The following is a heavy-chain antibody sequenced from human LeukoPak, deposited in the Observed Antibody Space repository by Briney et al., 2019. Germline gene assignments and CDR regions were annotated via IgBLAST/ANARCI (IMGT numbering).Heavy chain of an antibody. CDR3: ATLGEAGEPYNWFDP. CDR1: GVSISDGLSY. Sequence: SSQTLSLTCTVSGVSISDGLSYWTWIRQSPGKGLEWIGYIYYSGSTNYNPSLKSRVTISVDTSKNQFSLKLSSVTAADTAVYYCATLGEAGEPYNWFDPWGQGTLVTVSS. D-gene: IGHD3-10*01. V-gene: IGHV4-61*09. CDR2: IYYSGST. J-gene: IGHJ5*02.